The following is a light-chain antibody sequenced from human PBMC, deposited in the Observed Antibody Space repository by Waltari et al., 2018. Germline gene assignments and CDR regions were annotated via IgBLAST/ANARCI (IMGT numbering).Light chain of an antibody. CDR3: HQYNNWPPFT. Sequence: ETVMTQSPTTRSVSPGEGVTLSCRASQSVGTNLAWHQHKPGQAPRLLIYGASTRAAGIPVRFSGSGSGTEFTLTISGLQSEDFAVYYCHQYNNWPPFTFGPGTKVDI. CDR2: GAS. V-gene: IGKV3-15*01. CDR1: QSVGTN. J-gene: IGKJ3*01.